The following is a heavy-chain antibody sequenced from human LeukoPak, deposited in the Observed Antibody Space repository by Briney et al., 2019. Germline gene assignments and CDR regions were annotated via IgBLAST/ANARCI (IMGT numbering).Heavy chain of an antibody. CDR2: IYYSGST. Sequence: SETLSLTCTVSGGSISSSSYYWGWIRQPPGKGLEWIGSIYYSGSTYYNPSLKSRVTISVDTSKNQFSLKLSSVTAADTAVYYCASTFGENTGWFDPWGQGTLVTVSS. CDR1: GGSISSSSYY. CDR3: ASTFGENTGWFDP. V-gene: IGHV4-39*01. J-gene: IGHJ5*02. D-gene: IGHD3-10*01.